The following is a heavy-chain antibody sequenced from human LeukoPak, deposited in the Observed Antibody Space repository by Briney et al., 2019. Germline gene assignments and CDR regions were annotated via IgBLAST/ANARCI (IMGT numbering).Heavy chain of an antibody. CDR1: GYSISSGYY. CDR2: IYHSGST. D-gene: IGHD3-10*01. CDR3: AREGHDYYGSGSSRKSLKYYYYYGMDV. V-gene: IGHV4-38-2*02. J-gene: IGHJ6*04. Sequence: SETLSLTCAVSGYSISSGYYWGWIRQPPGKGLEWIGSIYHSGSTYYNPSLKSRVTIPVDTSKNQFSLKLSSVTAADTAVYYCAREGHDYYGSGSSRKSLKYYYYYGMDVWGKGTTVTVSS.